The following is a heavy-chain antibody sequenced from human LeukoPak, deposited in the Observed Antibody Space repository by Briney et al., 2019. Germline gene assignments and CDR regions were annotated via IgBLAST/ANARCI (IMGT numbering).Heavy chain of an antibody. D-gene: IGHD3-10*01. Sequence: GASVKVSCKASGYTFTGYYMHWVRQAPGQGLEWMGWINPNSGGTNYAQKFQGRVTMTRDTSISTAYMELSRLRSDDTAVYYCARDKANYYGSGSYARTIDYWGQGTLVTVSS. CDR2: INPNSGGT. CDR1: GYTFTGYY. V-gene: IGHV1-2*02. J-gene: IGHJ4*02. CDR3: ARDKANYYGSGSYARTIDY.